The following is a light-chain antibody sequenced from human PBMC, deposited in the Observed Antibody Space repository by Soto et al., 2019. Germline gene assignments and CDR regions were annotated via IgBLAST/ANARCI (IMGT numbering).Light chain of an antibody. J-gene: IGKJ5*01. CDR2: GSS. V-gene: IGKV3-15*01. Sequence: EIVMTQSPVTLSVSPGERATLSCRASQSVSTDLAWYQQKPGQAPRLLIYGSSTRATGIPARFSGSGSGTEFTLTISSLQSEDVVVSYCQHYYNCPPFTFGQGTRLEIK. CDR1: QSVSTD. CDR3: QHYYNCPPFT.